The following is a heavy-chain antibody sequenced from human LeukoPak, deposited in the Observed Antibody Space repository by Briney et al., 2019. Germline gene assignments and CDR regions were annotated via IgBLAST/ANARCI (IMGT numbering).Heavy chain of an antibody. CDR3: ARGTWSQGMATITDHWFDP. D-gene: IGHD5-24*01. V-gene: IGHV4-4*02. CDR2: IYHSGST. Sequence: SETLSLTCAVSGGSISSSNWWSWVRQPPGKGLEWIGEIYHSGSTNYNPSLKSRVTISVDKSKNQFSLKLSSATAADTAVYYCARGTWSQGMATITDHWFDPWGQGTLVTVSS. CDR1: GGSISSSNW. J-gene: IGHJ5*02.